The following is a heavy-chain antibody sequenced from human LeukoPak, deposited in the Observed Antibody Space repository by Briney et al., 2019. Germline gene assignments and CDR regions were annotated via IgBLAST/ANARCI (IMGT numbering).Heavy chain of an antibody. Sequence: GGSLRLSCAASGFTFSSYGMHWVRQAPGKGLEWVAFIRYDGSNKYYADSVKGRFTISRDNSKNTLYLQMNSLRAEDTAVYYCATLYDRDSSGWYGFNAFDIWGQGTMVTVSS. CDR3: ATLYDRDSSGWYGFNAFDI. CDR2: IRYDGSNK. V-gene: IGHV3-30*02. CDR1: GFTFSSYG. J-gene: IGHJ3*02. D-gene: IGHD6-13*01.